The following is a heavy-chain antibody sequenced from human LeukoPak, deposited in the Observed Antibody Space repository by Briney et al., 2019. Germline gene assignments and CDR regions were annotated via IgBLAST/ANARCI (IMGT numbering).Heavy chain of an antibody. Sequence: GGSLRLSCAASGFTFSSYSMNWVRQAPGKGLEWVSSISSSSSYIYYADSVKGRFTISRDNAKTSLYLQMNSLRAEDTAVYSCARDLGRNAIADYWGQGTLVTVSS. V-gene: IGHV3-21*01. D-gene: IGHD2-8*01. J-gene: IGHJ4*02. CDR3: ARDLGRNAIADY. CDR2: ISSSSSYI. CDR1: GFTFSSYS.